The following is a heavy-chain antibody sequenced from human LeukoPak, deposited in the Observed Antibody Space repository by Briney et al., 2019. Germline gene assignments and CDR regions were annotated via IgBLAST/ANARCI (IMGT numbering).Heavy chain of an antibody. Sequence: ASVKVSCKASGYTFTSYGISWVRQAPGQGLEWMGWISAYNGNTNYAQKLQGRVTTTTDTSTSTAYMELRSLRSDDTAVYYCASWIQLWLLDYWGQGTLVTVSS. J-gene: IGHJ4*02. CDR2: ISAYNGNT. D-gene: IGHD5-18*01. CDR3: ASWIQLWLLDY. CDR1: GYTFTSYG. V-gene: IGHV1-18*01.